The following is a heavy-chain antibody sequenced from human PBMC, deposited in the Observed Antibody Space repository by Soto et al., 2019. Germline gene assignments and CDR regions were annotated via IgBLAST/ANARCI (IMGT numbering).Heavy chain of an antibody. CDR3: ASSSSTLPVVVAPTPEWAFDI. V-gene: IGHV4-34*01. D-gene: IGHD2-15*01. CDR1: GGSSSGYY. CDR2: INHSGST. J-gene: IGHJ3*02. Sequence: PSETLSLTCAVYGGSSSGYYWRWIRQPPGKGLEWIGEINHSGSTNYNPSLKSRVTISVDTSKNQFSLKLSSVTAADTAVYYCASSSSTLPVVVAPTPEWAFDIWGQGTMVTVSS.